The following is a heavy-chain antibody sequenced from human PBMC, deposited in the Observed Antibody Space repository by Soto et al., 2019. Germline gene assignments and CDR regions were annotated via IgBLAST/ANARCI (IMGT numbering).Heavy chain of an antibody. CDR3: VKEIFAAADAATSGFDL. V-gene: IGHV3-23*01. Sequence: PGGSLRLSCTASGFTFSSYAINWVRQAPGKGLEWVSAISGSGGNAYYADSVKGRFTISRDNSKDTLYLQMNSLRAEDTAVYYCVKEIFAAADAATSGFDLWGQGTLVTVSS. CDR2: ISGSGGNA. CDR1: GFTFSSYA. D-gene: IGHD2-15*01. J-gene: IGHJ4*02.